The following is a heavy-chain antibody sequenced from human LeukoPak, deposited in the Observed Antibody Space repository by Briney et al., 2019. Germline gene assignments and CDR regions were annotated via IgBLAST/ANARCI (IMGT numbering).Heavy chain of an antibody. J-gene: IGHJ4*02. CDR3: ASMVRGVILPFYY. Sequence: ASVQVSCQVSGYTLTELSMHWLRQAPGKGLEWMGGFDPEDGETIYAQKFQGRVTMTEDTSTDTAYMELSSLRSEDTAVYYCASMVRGVILPFYYWGQGTLVTVSS. CDR2: FDPEDGET. V-gene: IGHV1-24*01. CDR1: GYTLTELS. D-gene: IGHD3-10*01.